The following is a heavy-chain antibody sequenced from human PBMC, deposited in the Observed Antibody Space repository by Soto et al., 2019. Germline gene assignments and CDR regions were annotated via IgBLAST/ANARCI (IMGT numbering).Heavy chain of an antibody. CDR3: ARVVQKGGEILSNYYYGMYF. CDR2: IDYSGST. Sequence: QVQLQESGPGLMKPSETLSLTCTVSGGSVSSGYYYWSWIREPPGKGLEWIGYIDYSGSTTYNTALKRRDTTSVDTSRSRSSLTLSSVTAADTAVYYCARVVQKGGEILSNYYYGMYFWGQGSTVTV. V-gene: IGHV4-61*01. CDR1: GGSVSSGYYY. D-gene: IGHD1-26*01. J-gene: IGHJ6*02.